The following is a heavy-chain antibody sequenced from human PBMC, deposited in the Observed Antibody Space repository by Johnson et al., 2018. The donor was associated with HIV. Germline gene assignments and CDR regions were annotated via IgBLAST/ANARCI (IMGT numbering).Heavy chain of an antibody. CDR1: GFIVGTKY. CDR2: IYSGGNT. CDR3: ARGYGDYSDFFDV. D-gene: IGHD4-17*01. V-gene: IGHV3-66*01. Sequence: VQLVESGGGLVQSGGSLRLACVASGFIVGTKYMSWVRQAPGKGLGWVSVIYSGGNTFYADSVQGRFTISRDNSKNTLDLHMNSLRVEDTAVYYCARGYGDYSDFFDVWGQGTMVTVSS. J-gene: IGHJ3*01.